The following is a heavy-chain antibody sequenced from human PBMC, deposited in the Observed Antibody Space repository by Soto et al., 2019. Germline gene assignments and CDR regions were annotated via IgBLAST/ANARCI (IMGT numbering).Heavy chain of an antibody. CDR1: GGSFSGYY. J-gene: IGHJ4*02. CDR2: INHSGST. Sequence: SETLSLTCAVYGGSFSGYYWSWIRQPPGKGLEWIGEINHSGSTNYNPSLKSRVTISVDTSKNQFSLKLSSVTAADTAVYYCARGQTRGSSLVLNFDYWGQGTLVTVSS. CDR3: ARGQTRGSSLVLNFDY. V-gene: IGHV4-34*01. D-gene: IGHD6-13*01.